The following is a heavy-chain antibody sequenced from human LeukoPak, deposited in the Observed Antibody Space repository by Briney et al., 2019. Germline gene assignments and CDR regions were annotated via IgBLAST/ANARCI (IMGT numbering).Heavy chain of an antibody. CDR1: GHSISTYY. D-gene: IGHD1/OR15-1a*01. CDR3: ARGTVPNAFDI. CDR2: IYTSGST. V-gene: IGHV4-4*07. J-gene: IGHJ3*02. Sequence: PSETLSLTCTVSGHSISTYYWSWIRQPAGKGLEWIGRIYTSGSTNYNPSLKSRVTMSVDTSKNQFSLKLSSVTAADTAVYFCARGTVPNAFDIWGQGTMVTVS.